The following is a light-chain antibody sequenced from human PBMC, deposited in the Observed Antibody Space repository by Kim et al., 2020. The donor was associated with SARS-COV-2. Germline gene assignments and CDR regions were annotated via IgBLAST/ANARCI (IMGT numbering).Light chain of an antibody. CDR2: DDS. CDR3: HVWDSNTDHRV. Sequence: SYELTQPPSVSVAPGKTARITCGGNNIGTNSVHWYQQKPGQAPVLVIYDDSDRPSGIPERVSGTNSGNTATLTISRVEAGDEADYYCHVWDSNTDHRVFGGGTKLTVL. V-gene: IGLV3-21*04. CDR1: NIGTNS. J-gene: IGLJ3*02.